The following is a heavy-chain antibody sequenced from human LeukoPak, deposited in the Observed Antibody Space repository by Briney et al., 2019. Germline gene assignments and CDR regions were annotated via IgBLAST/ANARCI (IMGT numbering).Heavy chain of an antibody. V-gene: IGHV4-61*02. J-gene: IGHJ1*01. CDR2: IYTSGST. Sequence: PSETLSLTCTVSGGSISSGTYFWSWIRQPAGKGLEWIGRIYTSGSTNYNPSLKSRVTTSVDTSRNQFSLRLSSVTAADTAVYYCASEVPASIDYFQHWGQGTLVTVSS. CDR1: GGSISSGTYF. D-gene: IGHD2-2*02. CDR3: ASEVPASIDYFQH.